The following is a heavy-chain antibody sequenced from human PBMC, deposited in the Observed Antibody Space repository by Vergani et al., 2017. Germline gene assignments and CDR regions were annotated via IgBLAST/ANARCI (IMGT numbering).Heavy chain of an antibody. V-gene: IGHV3-11*01. CDR1: GFTFSDYY. CDR3: ARVVRDIVVVPAAKYYYYGMDV. J-gene: IGHJ6*02. D-gene: IGHD2-2*01. CDR2: ISSSGSTI. Sequence: QVQLVESGGGLVKPGGSLRLSCAASGFTFSDYYMSWIRQAPGKGLEWVSYISSSGSTIYYADSVKGRFTISRDNAKNSLYLQMNSLRAEDTAVYYCARVVRDIVVVPAAKYYYYGMDVWGQGTTVTVSS.